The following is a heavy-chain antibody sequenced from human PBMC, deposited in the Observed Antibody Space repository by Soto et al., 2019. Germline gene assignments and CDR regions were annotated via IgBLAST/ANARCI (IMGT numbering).Heavy chain of an antibody. CDR1: GYTFTSYG. Sequence: GASVKVSCKASGYTFTSYGISWVRQAPGQGLEWMGWISAYNGNTNYAQKLQGRVTMTTDTSTSTAYMELRSLRSDDTAVYYCARGGGYCSGGSCYSGRGPAFDIWGQGTMVTVSS. CDR2: ISAYNGNT. CDR3: ARGGGYCSGGSCYSGRGPAFDI. D-gene: IGHD2-15*01. V-gene: IGHV1-18*01. J-gene: IGHJ3*02.